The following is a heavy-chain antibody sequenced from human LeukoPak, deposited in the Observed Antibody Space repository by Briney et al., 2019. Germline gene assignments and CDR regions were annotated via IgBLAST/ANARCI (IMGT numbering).Heavy chain of an antibody. D-gene: IGHD4-17*01. CDR1: GLTFSRYA. Sequence: GGSLRLSCAASGLTFSRYAMTWVRQAPGKGLEWVSSTSGSGDRKYYADSVKGRFTISRDNSKNSLYLQMNSLRAEDTAVYYCAKDGVRPDFGDYYSADFWGQGTLVTVSS. CDR2: TSGSGDRK. V-gene: IGHV3-23*01. J-gene: IGHJ4*02. CDR3: AKDGVRPDFGDYYSADF.